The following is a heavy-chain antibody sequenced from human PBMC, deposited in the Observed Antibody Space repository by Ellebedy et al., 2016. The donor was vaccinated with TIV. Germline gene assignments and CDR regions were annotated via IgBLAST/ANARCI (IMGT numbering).Heavy chain of an antibody. CDR2: INTGNAIT. J-gene: IGHJ4*02. V-gene: IGHV1-3*04. CDR1: GYTFTSYP. CDR3: ATYGSGTYASFDY. Sequence: ASVKVSCKASGYTFTSYPIHWVRQAPGQRLEWMAWINTGNAITKYSQKFQGRVTITRDTSASTVYMALSSLRSEDTAIYYCATYGSGTYASFDYWGQGTLVTVSS. D-gene: IGHD3-10*01.